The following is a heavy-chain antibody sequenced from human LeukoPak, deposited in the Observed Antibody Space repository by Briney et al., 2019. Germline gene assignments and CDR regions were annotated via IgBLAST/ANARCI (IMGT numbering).Heavy chain of an antibody. Sequence: ASVKVSCKVSGYTLTELSMHWVRHAPGKGLGWVGGFYPEDGETIYAQKFQGRVTITEETSTNTAYMELSSLRSEDTAVYYCATLRWELKYYFDYWGQGTLVTVSS. D-gene: IGHD1-26*01. CDR2: FYPEDGET. J-gene: IGHJ4*02. CDR3: ATLRWELKYYFDY. CDR1: GYTLTELS. V-gene: IGHV1-24*01.